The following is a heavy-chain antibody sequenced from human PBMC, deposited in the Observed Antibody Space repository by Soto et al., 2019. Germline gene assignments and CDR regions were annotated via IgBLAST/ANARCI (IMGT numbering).Heavy chain of an antibody. CDR1: GFTFTSSA. D-gene: IGHD2-15*01. V-gene: IGHV1-58*02. J-gene: IGHJ6*03. Sequence: GASVKVSCKASGFTFTSSAMQWVRQARGQRLEWIGWIVVGSGSTNYAQKFQERVTITRDMSTSTAYMELSSLRSEDTAVYYCAAGRGFCSGGSCYYYYYMAVWGKRTSVTVSS. CDR2: IVVGSGST. CDR3: AAGRGFCSGGSCYYYYYMAV.